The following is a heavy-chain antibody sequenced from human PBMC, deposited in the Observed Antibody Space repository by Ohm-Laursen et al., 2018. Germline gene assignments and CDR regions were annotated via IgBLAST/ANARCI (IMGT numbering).Heavy chain of an antibody. D-gene: IGHD3-3*01. J-gene: IGHJ4*02. Sequence: GSLRLSCAASGFTFSSYWMSWVRQAPGKGLEWVANIKQDGSEKYYVDSVKGRFTISRDNAKNSLYLQMNSLRAEDTAVYYCARGPIHYDLWSGLGYYFDYWGQGTLVTVSS. CDR3: ARGPIHYDLWSGLGYYFDY. CDR1: GFTFSSYW. CDR2: IKQDGSEK. V-gene: IGHV3-7*01.